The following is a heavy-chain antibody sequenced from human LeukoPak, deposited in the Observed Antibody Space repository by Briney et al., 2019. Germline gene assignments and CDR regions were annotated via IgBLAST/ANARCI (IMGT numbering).Heavy chain of an antibody. CDR3: ARDRFGDFWSGYSAEGAFDI. V-gene: IGHV3-21*01. CDR2: ISSSSSYI. D-gene: IGHD3-3*01. CDR1: GFTFSSYS. J-gene: IGHJ3*02. Sequence: GGSLRLSCAASGFTFSSYSMNWVRQAPGKGLEWVSSISSSSSYIYYADSVKGRFTISRDNAKNSLYLQMNSLRAEDTAVYYCARDRFGDFWSGYSAEGAFDIWGQGTMVTVSS.